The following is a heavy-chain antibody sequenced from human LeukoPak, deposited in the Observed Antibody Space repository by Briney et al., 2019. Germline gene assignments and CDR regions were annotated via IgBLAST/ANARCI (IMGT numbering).Heavy chain of an antibody. CDR2: INPSGGST. V-gene: IGHV1-46*01. CDR1: GYTFTSYY. J-gene: IGHJ4*02. CDR3: ARGSGYSYGSAPNFDY. Sequence: ASVKVSCKASGYTFTSYYIHWVRQAPGQGLGWMGIINPSGGSTNYAQRFQDRVTMTRDTSTTTVYMELSSLRSEDTAVYHCARGSGYSYGSAPNFDYWGQGTLVTVSS. D-gene: IGHD5-18*01.